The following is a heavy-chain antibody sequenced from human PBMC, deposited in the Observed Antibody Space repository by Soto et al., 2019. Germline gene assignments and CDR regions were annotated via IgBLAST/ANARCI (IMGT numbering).Heavy chain of an antibody. D-gene: IGHD6-6*01. V-gene: IGHV4-38-2*01. CDR1: GYSINNDYY. Sequence: PSETLSLTCAVSGYSINNDYYWGWIRQPPGRGLEYIGSIYRSGSTYYSPSLKSRITISLDTSKNQFSLKLTSVTAADTAVYYCAREARTLEWYVDVWGRGTLVTGSS. J-gene: IGHJ2*01. CDR3: AREARTLEWYVDV. CDR2: IYRSGST.